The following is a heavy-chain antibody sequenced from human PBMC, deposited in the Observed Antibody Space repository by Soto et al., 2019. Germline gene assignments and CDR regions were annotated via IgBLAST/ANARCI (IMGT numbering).Heavy chain of an antibody. CDR1: GFTFSNYW. J-gene: IGHJ3*01. Sequence: EVQFVESGGGLVQPGGSLRLSCVACGFTFSNYWMAWVRQAPGKGLEWVANIKRDGSGKHLAESVGGPFNISRNNSKNSQKMHRNSLSGEEMAVYTTEYDATNCDGCGCEDVCHVWGQGTMVTVSS. D-gene: IGHD7-27*01. CDR2: IKRDGSGK. V-gene: IGHV3-7*05. CDR3: EYDATNCDGCGCEDVCHV.